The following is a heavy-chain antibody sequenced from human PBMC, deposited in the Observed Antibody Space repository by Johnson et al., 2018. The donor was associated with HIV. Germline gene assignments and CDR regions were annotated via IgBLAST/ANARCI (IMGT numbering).Heavy chain of an antibody. Sequence: QVQLVESGGGVVQPGRSLRLSCAASGFTFSSYGMHWVRQAPGKGLEWVAVISYYGNTKYYADSVKGRFTISRDNSKKTLYLRMNSLRAEGTAVYYCARDNEVTNAFDIWGQGTMVNVSS. CDR1: GFTFSSYG. D-gene: IGHD4-11*01. CDR2: ISYYGNTK. J-gene: IGHJ3*02. V-gene: IGHV3-30*03. CDR3: ARDNEVTNAFDI.